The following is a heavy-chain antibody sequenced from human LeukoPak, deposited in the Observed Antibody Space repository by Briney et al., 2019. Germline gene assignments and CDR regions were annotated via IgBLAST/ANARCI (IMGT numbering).Heavy chain of an antibody. CDR2: INQEGSGK. Sequence: GGSLRLSCAASGFTFSNFSMSWLRQAPGKGLEWLANINQEGSGKYYVDSVKGRFTISRDNAKNTLYLEMNSLRGEDRGGYYCPTSDESSGSDWGQGTLVTVSS. D-gene: IGHD3-22*01. V-gene: IGHV3-7*01. J-gene: IGHJ4*02. CDR3: PTSDESSGSD. CDR1: GFTFSNFS.